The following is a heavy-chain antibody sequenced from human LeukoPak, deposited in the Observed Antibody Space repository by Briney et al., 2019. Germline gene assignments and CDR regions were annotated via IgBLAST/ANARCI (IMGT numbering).Heavy chain of an antibody. D-gene: IGHD1-1*01. V-gene: IGHV4-38-2*02. CDR2: IYRSGTT. Sequence: PSETLSLTCVVSGFSISSGYYWGWIRQPPGKGLEWIGSIYRSGTTYYNPSLKSRVTISVDTSKNQFSLKLSSVTAADTAVYYCARDRWNDGRFDPWGQGTLVTVSS. CDR3: ARDRWNDGRFDP. CDR1: GFSISSGYY. J-gene: IGHJ5*02.